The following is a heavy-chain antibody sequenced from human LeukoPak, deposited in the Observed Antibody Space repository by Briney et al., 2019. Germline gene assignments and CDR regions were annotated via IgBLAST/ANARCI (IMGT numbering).Heavy chain of an antibody. CDR1: GFTVSSNY. J-gene: IGHJ4*02. CDR3: ARDSDSSGYFTFDY. CDR2: ICSGGST. Sequence: GGSLRLSCAASGFTVSSNYMSWVRQAPGKGLEWVSVICSGGSTYYADSVKGRFTISRDNSKNTLYLQMNSLRAEDTAVYYCARDSDSSGYFTFDYWGQGTLVTVSS. D-gene: IGHD3-22*01. V-gene: IGHV3-66*02.